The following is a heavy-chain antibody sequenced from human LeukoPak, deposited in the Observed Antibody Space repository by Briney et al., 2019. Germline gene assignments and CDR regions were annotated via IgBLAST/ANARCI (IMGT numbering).Heavy chain of an antibody. Sequence: KPSETLPLTCAVYGGSFSGYYWSWIRQPPGKGLEWIGEINHSGSTNYNPSLKSRVTISVDTSKNQFSLKLSSVTAADTAVYYCARAAIYYGSSPPFSYWGQGTLVTVSS. CDR1: GGSFSGYY. CDR2: INHSGST. CDR3: ARAAIYYGSSPPFSY. V-gene: IGHV4-34*01. D-gene: IGHD3-10*01. J-gene: IGHJ4*02.